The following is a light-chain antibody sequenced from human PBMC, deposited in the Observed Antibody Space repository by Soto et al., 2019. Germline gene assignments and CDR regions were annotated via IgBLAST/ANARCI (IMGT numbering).Light chain of an antibody. CDR2: GAS. CDR1: QSVSSSY. Sequence: EIVLTQSPGTLSLSPGERATLSCRASQSVSSSYLAWYQQKPGQAPRLLIYGASSRATGIPDRFSGSGSGTDFTLTISRLEPEDFAVYYCQQYGRSPGLFTFGPGSKVDI. J-gene: IGKJ3*01. CDR3: QQYGRSPGLFT. V-gene: IGKV3-20*01.